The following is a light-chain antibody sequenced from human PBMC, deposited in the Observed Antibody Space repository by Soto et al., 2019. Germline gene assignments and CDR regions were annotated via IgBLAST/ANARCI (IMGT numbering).Light chain of an antibody. CDR1: QTFTSDY. Sequence: EIVLTQSPGTLSLSPGERATLSCRASQTFTSDYLAWYQQKPGQAPRLLIYGASDRATGIPDRFSASGSGTDFTLTISRLEPQDFAIYYCQQYGDSPLTFGGGTKVDI. CDR3: QQYGDSPLT. V-gene: IGKV3-20*01. CDR2: GAS. J-gene: IGKJ4*01.